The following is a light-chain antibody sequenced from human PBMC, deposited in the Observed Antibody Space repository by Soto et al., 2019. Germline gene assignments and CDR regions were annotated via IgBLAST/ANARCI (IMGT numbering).Light chain of an antibody. CDR2: GAS. Sequence: EIGITQSPATLSVSPGERATLSCRAGKSISSNLAWYQLKPGQAPRLLIYGASTRATGIPARFSGSGSGTEFTLTITSLQSEDFAVYFCQQYNDGLTFGGGTKVDIK. J-gene: IGKJ4*01. V-gene: IGKV3-15*01. CDR1: KSISSN. CDR3: QQYNDGLT.